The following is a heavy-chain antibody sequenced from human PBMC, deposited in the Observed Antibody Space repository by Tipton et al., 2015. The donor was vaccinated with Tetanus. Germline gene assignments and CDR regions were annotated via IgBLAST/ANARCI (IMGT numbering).Heavy chain of an antibody. CDR2: IYIPEGT. Sequence: TLSLTCTVSGDSISRSYWSWIRQSPGKGLEWIGYIYIPEGTIYNPSLQSRVIISVDTSKSQVSLRLTSMTAADTAIYYCARAANNSRRRGYDVWGQGTKVIVSS. CDR1: GDSISRSY. D-gene: IGHD2/OR15-2a*01. J-gene: IGHJ3*01. CDR3: ARAANNSRRRGYDV. V-gene: IGHV4-59*01.